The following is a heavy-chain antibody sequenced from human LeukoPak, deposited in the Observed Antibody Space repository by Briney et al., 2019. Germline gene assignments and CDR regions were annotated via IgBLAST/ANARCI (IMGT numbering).Heavy chain of an antibody. J-gene: IGHJ4*02. Sequence: GSLRLSCAASGFTVSSNYMSWVRQAPGKGLEWVSVIYSGGSTYYADSVKGRFTISRDNSKNTLYLQMNSLRAEDTAVYYCARDRSGSYYGGFDYWGQGTLVTVSS. CDR1: GFTVSSNY. CDR3: ARDRSGSYYGGFDY. D-gene: IGHD1-26*01. V-gene: IGHV3-53*01. CDR2: IYSGGST.